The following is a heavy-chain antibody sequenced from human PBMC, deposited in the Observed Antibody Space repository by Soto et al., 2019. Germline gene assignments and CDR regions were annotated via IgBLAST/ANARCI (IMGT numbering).Heavy chain of an antibody. D-gene: IGHD5-18*01. CDR1: GFAFSSYG. Sequence: QAQLVESGGGVVQPGRSLRLSCAASGFAFSSYGMHWVRQAPGTGLEWVAVISYDGSLQYYADSVKGRFTISRDNSKNMVLLQMSSLRAEDTAVYYCVSDWGYGHASVPYSWGQGTLVSVSS. CDR2: ISYDGSLQ. V-gene: IGHV3-30*03. CDR3: VSDWGYGHASVPYS. J-gene: IGHJ4*02.